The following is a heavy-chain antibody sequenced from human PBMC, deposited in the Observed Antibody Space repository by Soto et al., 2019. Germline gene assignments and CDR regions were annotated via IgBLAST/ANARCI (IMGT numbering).Heavy chain of an antibody. Sequence: SETLSLTCTVSGGSIRNGDYYWGWIRQPPGKGLEWIGYVYYSGTTYSHPSLNSRVSISVDTSDNQFSLRLTSVTAADTAVYYCVTVNLVGAAYYFDYWGPGTLVTVPQ. CDR3: VTVNLVGAAYYFDY. V-gene: IGHV4-30-4*01. J-gene: IGHJ4*02. CDR1: GGSIRNGDYY. CDR2: VYYSGTT. D-gene: IGHD1-26*01.